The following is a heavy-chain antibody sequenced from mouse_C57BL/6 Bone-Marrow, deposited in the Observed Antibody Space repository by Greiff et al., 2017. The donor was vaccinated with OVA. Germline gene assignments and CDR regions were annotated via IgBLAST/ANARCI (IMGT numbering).Heavy chain of an antibody. Sequence: VQLQQSGPGMVKPSQSLSLTCTVTGYSITSGYDWHWIRHFPGNKLEWMGYISYSGSTNYNPSLKSRISITHDTSKNHFFLKLNSVTTEDTATYDCAGELQVYYFDYWGQGTTLTVSS. CDR3: AGELQVYYFDY. D-gene: IGHD1-1*01. J-gene: IGHJ2*01. CDR2: ISYSGST. CDR1: GYSITSGYD. V-gene: IGHV3-1*01.